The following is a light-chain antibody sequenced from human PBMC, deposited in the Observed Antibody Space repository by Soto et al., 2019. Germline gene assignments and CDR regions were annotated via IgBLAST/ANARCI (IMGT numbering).Light chain of an antibody. CDR1: QSVSSS. CDR2: DAS. V-gene: IGKV3-11*01. CDR3: QQRSNWPLLT. Sequence: EIVLTQSPATLSLSPGERATLSCRASQSVSSSLAWYQQKPGQAPRLLIYDASHRATGIPARFSGSGSGTDFTLTISSLEPEDSAVYYSQQRSNWPLLTFGGGTKVEIK. J-gene: IGKJ4*01.